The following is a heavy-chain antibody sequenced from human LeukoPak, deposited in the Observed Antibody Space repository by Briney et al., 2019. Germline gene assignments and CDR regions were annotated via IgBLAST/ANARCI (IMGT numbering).Heavy chain of an antibody. CDR1: GFNVTDNY. CDR2: IYSGGST. J-gene: IGHJ4*02. Sequence: GGSLRLSCATSGFNVTDNYLSWVRQAPGKGLEWVSVIYSGGSTFYADSVKGRFTISRDNSKNTLYLQMNTLRVEDTAVYYCARAPMTTVTDRDYWGQGTLVTVSS. V-gene: IGHV3-66*01. D-gene: IGHD4-17*01. CDR3: ARAPMTTVTDRDY.